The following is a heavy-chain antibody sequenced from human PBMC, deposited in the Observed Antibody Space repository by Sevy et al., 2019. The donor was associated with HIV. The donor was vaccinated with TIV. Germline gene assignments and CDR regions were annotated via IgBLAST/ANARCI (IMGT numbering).Heavy chain of an antibody. J-gene: IGHJ4*02. CDR1: GFTFSKYW. Sequence: GGSLRLSCAASGFTFSKYWMSWVRQAPGKGLEGVANINQDGREKYYVDSVKGRFTISRDNGKNALYLQMNSLRAEDTAVYYCARETGSSHFDYWGQGTLVTVSS. V-gene: IGHV3-7*01. CDR3: ARETGSSHFDY. CDR2: INQDGREK. D-gene: IGHD3-10*01.